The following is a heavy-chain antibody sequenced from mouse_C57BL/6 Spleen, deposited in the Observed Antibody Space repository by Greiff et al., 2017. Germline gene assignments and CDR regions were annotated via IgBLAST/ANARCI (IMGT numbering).Heavy chain of an antibody. Sequence: VKLVESEGGLVQPGSSMKLSCTASGFTFSAYYMAWVRQVPEKGLEWVANINYDGSSTYYLDSLKSRFIISRDNAKNILYLQMSSLKSEDTATYYCARGGRITTVVATGYFDVWGTGTTVTVSS. CDR2: INYDGSST. D-gene: IGHD1-1*01. CDR1: GFTFSAYY. J-gene: IGHJ1*03. V-gene: IGHV5-16*01. CDR3: ARGGRITTVVATGYFDV.